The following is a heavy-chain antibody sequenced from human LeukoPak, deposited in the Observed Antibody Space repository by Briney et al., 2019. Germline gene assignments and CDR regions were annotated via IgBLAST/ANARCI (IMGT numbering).Heavy chain of an antibody. J-gene: IGHJ4*02. V-gene: IGHV3-48*01. Sequence: GGSLRLSCAASGFTFSSYSMNWVRQAPGKGLEWVSYISSSSSTIYYADSVKGRFTISRDNAKNSLYLQMNSLRAEDTAVYYCARDMRLVHDYGDYVSWGQGTLVTVSS. CDR2: ISSSSSTI. CDR3: ARDMRLVHDYGDYVS. D-gene: IGHD4-17*01. CDR1: GFTFSSYS.